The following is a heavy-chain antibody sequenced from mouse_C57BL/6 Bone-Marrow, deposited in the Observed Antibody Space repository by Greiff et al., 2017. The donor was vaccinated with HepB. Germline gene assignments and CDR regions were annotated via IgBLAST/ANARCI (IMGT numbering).Heavy chain of an antibody. CDR2: IDPENGDT. V-gene: IGHV14-4*01. D-gene: IGHD1-1*01. J-gene: IGHJ4*01. Sequence: VHVKQSGAELVRPGASVKLSCTASGFNIKDDYMHWVKQRPEQGLEWIGWIDPENGDTESASKFQGKATITADTSSNTAYLQLSSLTSEDTAVYYCTMGSSYDYYAMDYWGQGTAVTVSS. CDR3: TMGSSYDYYAMDY. CDR1: GFNIKDDY.